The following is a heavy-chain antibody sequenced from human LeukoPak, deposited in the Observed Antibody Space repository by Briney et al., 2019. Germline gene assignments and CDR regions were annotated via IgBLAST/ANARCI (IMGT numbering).Heavy chain of an antibody. CDR1: GYTFSRYA. CDR2: INAGNGNT. CDR3: AWEIPYYYYGMDV. Sequence: ASVKVSCKASGYTFSRYAVHWVRQAPGQRLEWMGWINAGNGNTKYSQKFQGRVSITRDTSASTAYMELSSLRSEDTAVCYCAWEIPYYYYGMDVWGLGTTVTVSS. D-gene: IGHD2-21*01. V-gene: IGHV1-3*01. J-gene: IGHJ6*02.